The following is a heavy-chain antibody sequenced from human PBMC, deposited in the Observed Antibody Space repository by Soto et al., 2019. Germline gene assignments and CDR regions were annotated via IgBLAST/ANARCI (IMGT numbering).Heavy chain of an antibody. CDR3: AKDLYWSSTSCYTGGNHYYYYGMHV. V-gene: IGHV3-9*01. Sequence: VQLVESGGGLVQPGRSLRLSCAASGFTFDDYAMHWVRQAPGKSLEWVSSISWYSGCIGYADSVKGRFTISRDNAKNSLYMQMNSLSAEDTALYYCAKDLYWSSTSCYTGGNHYYYYGMHVWGRGATVTVSS. CDR2: ISWYSGCI. CDR1: GFTFDDYA. J-gene: IGHJ6*02. D-gene: IGHD2-2*02.